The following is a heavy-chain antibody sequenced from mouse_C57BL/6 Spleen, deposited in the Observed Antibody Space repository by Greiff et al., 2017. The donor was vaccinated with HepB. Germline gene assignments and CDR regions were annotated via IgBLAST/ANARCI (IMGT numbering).Heavy chain of an antibody. CDR3: ARFTGTEAMDY. CDR2: IDPSDSYT. D-gene: IGHD3-3*01. Sequence: VQLQQSGAELVRPGTSVKLSCKASGYTFTSYWMHWVKQRPGQGLEWIGVIDPSDSYTNYNQKFKGKATLTVDTSSSTAYMQLSSLTSEDSAVYYGARFTGTEAMDYWGQGTSVTVSS. V-gene: IGHV1-59*01. CDR1: GYTFTSYW. J-gene: IGHJ4*01.